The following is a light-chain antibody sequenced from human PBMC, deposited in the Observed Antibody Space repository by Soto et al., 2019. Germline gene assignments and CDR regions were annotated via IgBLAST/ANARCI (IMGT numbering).Light chain of an antibody. CDR2: AAS. Sequence: DLQMTQSPSSLSASVGDRVTITCRASQSISNYLNWYQQKPGKAPKLLIYAASSMQSGVPSRFSGSGSETDFTLTISSLQPDDSATYYCRQSFSPLWTFGQGTKVEV. CDR3: RQSFSPLWT. J-gene: IGKJ1*01. CDR1: QSISNY. V-gene: IGKV1-39*01.